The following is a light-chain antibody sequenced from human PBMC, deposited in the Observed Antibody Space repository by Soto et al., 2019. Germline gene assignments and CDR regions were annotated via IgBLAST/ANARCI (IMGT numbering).Light chain of an antibody. V-gene: IGKV3-20*01. CDR2: ATS. Sequence: EIVLTQSPGTLSLSPGERATLSCRASESVSRNYIAWYQQKPGQAPRLLIFATSNTATGIPDRFGGSGSETEFTLTISGLEPEDSAVYYCQYCGTSRTFCQGTKVDIK. J-gene: IGKJ1*01. CDR1: ESVSRNY. CDR3: QYCGTSRT.